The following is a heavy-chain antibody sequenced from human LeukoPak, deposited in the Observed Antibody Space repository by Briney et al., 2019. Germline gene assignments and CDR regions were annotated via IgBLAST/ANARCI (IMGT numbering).Heavy chain of an antibody. J-gene: IGHJ4*02. D-gene: IGHD3-22*01. Sequence: PGGSLRLSCAASGFTFSSYGMHWVRQAPGKGLEWVAVISYDGSNKYYADSVKGRFTISRDNSKNTLYLQMNSLRAEDTAVYYCARDFHYYDSSGYYRRLFDYWGQGTLVTVSS. V-gene: IGHV3-30*03. CDR2: ISYDGSNK. CDR3: ARDFHYYDSSGYYRRLFDY. CDR1: GFTFSSYG.